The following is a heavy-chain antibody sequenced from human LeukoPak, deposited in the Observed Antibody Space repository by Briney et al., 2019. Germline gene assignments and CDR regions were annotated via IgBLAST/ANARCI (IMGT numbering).Heavy chain of an antibody. J-gene: IGHJ4*02. D-gene: IGHD3-22*01. CDR2: IYYSGST. Sequence: SETLSLTCTVSGGSISSSSYYWGWIRQPPGKGLEWIGSIYYSGSTYYNPSLKSRVTISVDTSKNQFSLKLSSVTAADTAVYYCARSYRRYYYDTTGYYLIAYWGQGTLVTVSS. CDR1: GGSISSSSYY. CDR3: ARSYRRYYYDTTGYYLIAY. V-gene: IGHV4-39*01.